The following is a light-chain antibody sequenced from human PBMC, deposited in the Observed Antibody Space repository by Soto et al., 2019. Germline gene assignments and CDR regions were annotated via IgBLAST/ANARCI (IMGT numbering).Light chain of an antibody. J-gene: IGLJ1*01. V-gene: IGLV2-14*01. Sequence: QSALTQPASVSGSPGQSITISCTGTSSDVGGYNYVSWYQQHPGKAPKLMIYDVSNRPSGVSNRFSGSKSGNTASLTISGLQAEDEADYYCSPYTRSSTLVFGTGTKVTVL. CDR3: SPYTRSSTLV. CDR2: DVS. CDR1: SSDVGGYNY.